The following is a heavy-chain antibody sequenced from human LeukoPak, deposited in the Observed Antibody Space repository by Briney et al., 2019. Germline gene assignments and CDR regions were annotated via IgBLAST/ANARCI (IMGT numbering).Heavy chain of an antibody. CDR2: IYHSGST. J-gene: IGHJ4*02. Sequence: PSETLSLTCAVFGYSIRSGDYWGWVRQPPGKGLEWIGSIYHSGSTYYNPSLKTRVTISLDTSNNQVSLKRSSVTAADTAVYYCASLRYCSGGSCQHFDYWGQGTLVTVSS. V-gene: IGHV4-38-2*01. CDR3: ASLRYCSGGSCQHFDY. CDR1: GYSIRSGDY. D-gene: IGHD2-15*01.